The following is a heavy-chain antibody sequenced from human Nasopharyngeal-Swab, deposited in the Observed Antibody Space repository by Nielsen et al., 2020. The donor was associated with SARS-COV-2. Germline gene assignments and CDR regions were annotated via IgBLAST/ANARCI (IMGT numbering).Heavy chain of an antibody. V-gene: IGHV5-51*01. J-gene: IGHJ4*02. D-gene: IGHD1-26*01. Sequence: GGDLLIYWKGHGCLFTSYWIGWVRQMPGKGLEWMGIIYPADSDSRYSLSFQGQVSISVDKSISTAYLQWNTLKASDTATYYCVRRAFSASYFYFDYWGPGTLVTVSS. CDR3: VRRAFSASYFYFDY. CDR1: GCLFTSYW. CDR2: IYPADSDS.